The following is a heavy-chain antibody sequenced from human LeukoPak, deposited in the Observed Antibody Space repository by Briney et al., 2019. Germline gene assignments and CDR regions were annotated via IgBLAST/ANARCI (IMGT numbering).Heavy chain of an antibody. CDR3: ASLAGEGTKSFDY. D-gene: IGHD1-7*01. Sequence: SETLSLTCTVSGGSISSYYWSWIRQPPGKGLEWMGYIYYSGSTNYHPSLKSRVTISVDTSKNQFSLKLSSVTAADTAVYYCASLAGEGTKSFDYWGQGTLVTVSS. CDR2: IYYSGST. CDR1: GGSISSYY. J-gene: IGHJ4*02. V-gene: IGHV4-59*01.